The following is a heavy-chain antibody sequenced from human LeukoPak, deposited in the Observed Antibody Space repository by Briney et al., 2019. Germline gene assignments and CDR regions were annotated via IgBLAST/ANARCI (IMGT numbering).Heavy chain of an antibody. J-gene: IGHJ4*02. Sequence: GGSLRLSCVASGFIFNDYEMNWVRQAPGKGLEWVAYISGSGLSIYYADSAKGRFTISRDNAKNSLYLHMNSLRAEDTAVYYCARDYGGSSPFDYWGQGTLVTVSS. V-gene: IGHV3-48*03. CDR3: ARDYGGSSPFDY. CDR1: GFIFNDYE. CDR2: ISGSGLSI. D-gene: IGHD4-23*01.